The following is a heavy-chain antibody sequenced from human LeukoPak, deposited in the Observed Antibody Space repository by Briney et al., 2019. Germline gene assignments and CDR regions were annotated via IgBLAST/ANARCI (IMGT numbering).Heavy chain of an antibody. Sequence: SDTLSLTCRDSRYSISREKYWAWVRQPPAKGQEWIGSIYESGSTYYTPSFKSRVTISVDTSKNQFSLKLSSVTAADTAVYYCARSGGVQYYMDVWGKGTTVTVSS. J-gene: IGHJ6*03. CDR2: IYESGST. CDR1: RYSISREKY. D-gene: IGHD1-26*01. V-gene: IGHV4-38-2*02. CDR3: ARSGGVQYYMDV.